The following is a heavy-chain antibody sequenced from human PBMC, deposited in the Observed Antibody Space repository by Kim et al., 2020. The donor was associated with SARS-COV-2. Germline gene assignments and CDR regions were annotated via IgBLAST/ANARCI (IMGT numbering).Heavy chain of an antibody. V-gene: IGHV4-39*01. J-gene: IGHJ6*02. CDR1: GGSISSSSYY. Sequence: SETLSLTCTVSGGSISSSSYYWGWIRQPPGKGLEWIGSIYYSGSTYYNPSLKSRVTISVDTSKNQFSLKLSSVTAADTAVYYCARRVTMVRGTQLYYYYGMDVWGQGTTVTVSS. CDR2: IYYSGST. D-gene: IGHD3-10*01. CDR3: ARRVTMVRGTQLYYYYGMDV.